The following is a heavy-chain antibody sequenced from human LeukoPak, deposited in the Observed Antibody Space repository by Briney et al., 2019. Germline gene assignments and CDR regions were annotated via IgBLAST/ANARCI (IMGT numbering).Heavy chain of an antibody. CDR2: IYYSGST. J-gene: IGHJ5*02. CDR3: ARYYYDSSEVSSSWFDP. D-gene: IGHD3-22*01. V-gene: IGHV4-59*11. CDR1: GGSISSHY. Sequence: SETLSLTCTVSGGSISSHYWSWIRQPPGKGLEWIGYIYYSGSTNYNPSLKSRVTISVDTSKNQFSLKLSSVTAADTAVYYCARYYYDSSEVSSSWFDPWGQGTLVTVSS.